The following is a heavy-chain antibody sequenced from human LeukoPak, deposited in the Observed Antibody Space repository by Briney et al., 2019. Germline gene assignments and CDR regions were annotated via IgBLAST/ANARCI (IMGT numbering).Heavy chain of an antibody. CDR1: GFTFSSYA. Sequence: GGSLRLSCAASGFTFSSYAMHWVRQAPGKGLEWVAVISYDGSNKYYADSVKGRFTISRDNSKNTLYLQMNSLIAEDTAVYYCAGTGGQFWGSFDYWGQGTLVTVSS. D-gene: IGHD7-27*01. V-gene: IGHV3-30*01. CDR2: ISYDGSNK. CDR3: AGTGGQFWGSFDY. J-gene: IGHJ4*02.